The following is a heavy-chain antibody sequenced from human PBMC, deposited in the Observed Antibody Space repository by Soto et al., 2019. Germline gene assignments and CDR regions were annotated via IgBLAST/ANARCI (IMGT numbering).Heavy chain of an antibody. CDR2: ISGSGGST. CDR3: ANGVPESRGSTSCYYGMDV. Sequence: GGSLRLSCAASGFTFSSYAMSWVRQAPGKGLEWVSAISGSGGSTYYADSVKGRFTISRDNSKNTLYLQMNSLRAEDTAVYYCANGVPESRGSTSCYYGMDVWGQGTTVTVSS. J-gene: IGHJ6*02. V-gene: IGHV3-23*01. D-gene: IGHD2-2*01. CDR1: GFTFSSYA.